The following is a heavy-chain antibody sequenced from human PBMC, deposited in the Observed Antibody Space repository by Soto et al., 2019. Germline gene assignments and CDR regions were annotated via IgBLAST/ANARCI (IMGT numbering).Heavy chain of an antibody. CDR3: ARDRSSGWSPLDAFAI. Sequence: PGGSLRLSCAASGFTFSSYEMNWVRQAPGKGLEWVSYISSSGSTIYYADSVKGRFTISRDNAKNSLYLQMNSLRAEDTAVYYCARDRSSGWSPLDAFAIWGQGTMVTVSS. CDR1: GFTFSSYE. J-gene: IGHJ3*02. V-gene: IGHV3-48*03. D-gene: IGHD6-19*01. CDR2: ISSSGSTI.